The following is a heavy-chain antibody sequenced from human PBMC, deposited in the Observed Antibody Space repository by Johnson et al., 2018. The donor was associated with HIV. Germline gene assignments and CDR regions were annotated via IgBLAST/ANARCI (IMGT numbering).Heavy chain of an antibody. Sequence: EVQLVESGGGVVRPGGSLRLSCAASGFSFDDYDMNWVRQAQGKGLEWVSGTTWNGGSTHYADSVKGRFTISSDHAKNSLYLQMNSLRAEDTAVYYCARSPRGSGFDIWGQGTMVTVSS. D-gene: IGHD6-19*01. CDR3: ARSPRGSGFDI. J-gene: IGHJ3*02. CDR1: GFSFDDYD. V-gene: IGHV3-20*04. CDR2: TTWNGGST.